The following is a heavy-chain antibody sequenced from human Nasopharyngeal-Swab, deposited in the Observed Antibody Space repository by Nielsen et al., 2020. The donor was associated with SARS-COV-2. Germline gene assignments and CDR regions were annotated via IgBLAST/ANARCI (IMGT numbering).Heavy chain of an antibody. CDR1: GYGFSGYW. CDR3: ARRVWGDDAFDI. V-gene: IGHV5-51*01. D-gene: IGHD3-16*01. Sequence: KVSCKGSGYGFSGYWIGWVRQTPGRGLEYMGIIFPGSSDARYSPSFQGQVTISADKSISTAFLQWSSLKTSDTAIYYCARRVWGDDAFDIWGQGTMVTVSS. J-gene: IGHJ3*02. CDR2: IFPGSSDA.